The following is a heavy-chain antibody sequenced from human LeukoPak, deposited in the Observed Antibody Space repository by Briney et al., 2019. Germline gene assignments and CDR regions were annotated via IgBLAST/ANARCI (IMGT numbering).Heavy chain of an antibody. D-gene: IGHD3-3*01. CDR3: ARVVRSGSLHYFDY. CDR2: ISSSGSTI. J-gene: IGHJ4*02. V-gene: IGHV3-48*03. Sequence: GGSLRLSCAASGFTFSSYEMNWVRQAPGKGLEWVSYISSSGSTIYYADSVKGRFTISRDNVKNSLYLQMNSLRAEDTAVYYCARVVRSGSLHYFDYWGQGTLVTVSS. CDR1: GFTFSSYE.